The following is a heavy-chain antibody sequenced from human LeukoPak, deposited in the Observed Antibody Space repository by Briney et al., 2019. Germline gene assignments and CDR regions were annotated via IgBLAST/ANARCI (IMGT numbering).Heavy chain of an antibody. Sequence: GRSLRLSCAASGFTFSSYVMHWVRQAPGKGLEWVAIVSYDGSNEYYADSVKGRFTISRDNFKNTLYLHMNSLRAEDTALYYCAKGVNIAAAEIFDYWGQGTLVTVSS. CDR2: VSYDGSNE. J-gene: IGHJ4*02. V-gene: IGHV3-30*04. CDR3: AKGVNIAAAEIFDY. CDR1: GFTFSSYV. D-gene: IGHD6-13*01.